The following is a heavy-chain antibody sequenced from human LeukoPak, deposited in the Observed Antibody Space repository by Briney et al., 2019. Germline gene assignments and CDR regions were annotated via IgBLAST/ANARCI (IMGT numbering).Heavy chain of an antibody. V-gene: IGHV3-74*01. Sequence: GGSLRLSCAASGFTFSNYWMHWVRQAPGKGLVWVSRIYTDGSSTNYADSVKGRFTISRDNAKNTLYLQMNSLRAEDTAVYYCARGPNSNWSGLDFWGQGTLLTVSS. J-gene: IGHJ4*02. CDR1: GFTFSNYW. CDR2: IYTDGSST. D-gene: IGHD6-6*01. CDR3: ARGPNSNWSGLDF.